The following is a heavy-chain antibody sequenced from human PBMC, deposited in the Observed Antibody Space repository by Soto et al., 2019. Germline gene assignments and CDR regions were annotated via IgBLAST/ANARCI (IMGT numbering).Heavy chain of an antibody. Sequence: GASVKVSCKASGYTFTSYYMHWVRQAPGQGLEWMGIINPSDGSSTSYADSVKGRFTISRDNAKNTLYLQMNSLRAEDTAVYYCASALMGIAVAGRRYWFDPWGQGTLVTVSS. CDR3: ASALMGIAVAGRRYWFDP. D-gene: IGHD6-19*01. CDR1: GYTFTSYY. J-gene: IGHJ5*02. V-gene: IGHV1-46*04. CDR2: INPSDGSST.